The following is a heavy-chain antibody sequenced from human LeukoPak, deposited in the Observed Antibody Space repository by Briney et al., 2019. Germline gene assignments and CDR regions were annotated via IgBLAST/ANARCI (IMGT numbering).Heavy chain of an antibody. CDR3: ARGNYFDF. V-gene: IGHV3-69-1*01. Sequence: GGSLRLSCAASGFSVSYYNMDWVRQAPGKGLEWVSSVSSTGHIYYADSVKGRFTVSRDNAKSSLSLEMDSLRAEDTAVYYCARGNYFDFWGQGSPVTVSS. CDR1: GFSVSYYN. CDR2: VSSTGHI. J-gene: IGHJ4*02.